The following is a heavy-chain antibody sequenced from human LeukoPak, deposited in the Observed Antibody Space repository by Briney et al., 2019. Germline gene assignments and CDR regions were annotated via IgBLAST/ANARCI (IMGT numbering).Heavy chain of an antibody. J-gene: IGHJ3*02. CDR1: GFTFSSYA. D-gene: IGHD1-26*01. V-gene: IGHV3-30*04. CDR2: ISHDGSKK. CDR3: ARVRWEPTYNGAFDI. Sequence: GGSLRLSCAGSGFTFSSYAMHWVRQAPGKGLEWVAVISHDGSKKYNADSVEGRFTISRDNSKNTLSLQMHSLRAEDTAVYYCARVRWEPTYNGAFDIWGQGTMVTVSS.